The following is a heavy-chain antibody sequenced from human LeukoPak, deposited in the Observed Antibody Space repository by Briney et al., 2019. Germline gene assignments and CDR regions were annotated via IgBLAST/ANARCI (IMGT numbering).Heavy chain of an antibody. V-gene: IGHV4-30-4*01. J-gene: IGHJ4*02. CDR3: ARDDFYDNSGYFY. CDR1: GGSISSGDYY. Sequence: SETLSLTCTVSGGSISSGDYYWSWIRQPPGKGLEWIGYIYYSGSTYYNPSLKSRVTISLDTSKNQFSLKLSSVTAADTAVYYCARDDFYDNSGYFYWGQGTLVTVSS. D-gene: IGHD3-22*01. CDR2: IYYSGST.